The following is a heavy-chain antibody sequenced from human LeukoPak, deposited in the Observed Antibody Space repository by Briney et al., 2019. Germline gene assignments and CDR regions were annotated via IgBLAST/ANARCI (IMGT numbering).Heavy chain of an antibody. J-gene: IGHJ4*02. CDR3: VRGTRLVSDTDFDY. CDR1: GYTFSSHG. CDR2: ISTYNGNT. Sequence: ASVKVSCKTSGYTFSSHGITWVRQAPGQGLEWMGWISTYNGNTDYPQNLQGRVTMTTDTSTSTAYMELRSLRSDDTAVYYCVRGTRLVSDTDFDYWGQGTLVTVSS. V-gene: IGHV1-18*01. D-gene: IGHD2-21*02.